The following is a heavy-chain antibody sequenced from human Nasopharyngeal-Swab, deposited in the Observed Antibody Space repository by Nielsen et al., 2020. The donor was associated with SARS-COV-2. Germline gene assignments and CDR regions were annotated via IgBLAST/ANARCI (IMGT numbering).Heavy chain of an antibody. CDR1: GGTFSSYA. D-gene: IGHD6-13*01. CDR3: ARANPGYSSSWYDYYYYYMDV. CDR2: IIPIFGTA. V-gene: IGHV1-69*06. Sequence: SVKVSCKASGGTFSSYAISWVRQAPGQGLEWMGGIIPIFGTANYAQKFQGRVTITADKSTSTAYMELSSLRSEDTAVYYCARANPGYSSSWYDYYYYYMDVWGKGTTVTVSS. J-gene: IGHJ6*03.